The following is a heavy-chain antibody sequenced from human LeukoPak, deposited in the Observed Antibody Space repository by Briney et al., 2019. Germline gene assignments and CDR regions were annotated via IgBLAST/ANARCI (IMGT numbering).Heavy chain of an antibody. V-gene: IGHV3-23*01. J-gene: IGHJ6*02. CDR2: ISGSGGST. CDR1: GFTFSSYA. CDR3: AKRRGIVVVPAAPGDYYGMDV. D-gene: IGHD2-2*01. Sequence: GGSLRLSCAASGFTFSSYAMSWVRQAPGEGLEWVSAISGSGGSTYYADSVKGRFTISRDNSKNTLYLQMNSLRAEDTAVYYCAKRRGIVVVPAAPGDYYGMDVWGQGTTVTVSS.